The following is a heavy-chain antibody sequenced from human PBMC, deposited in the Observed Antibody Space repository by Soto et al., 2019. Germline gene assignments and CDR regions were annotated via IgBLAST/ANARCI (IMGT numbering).Heavy chain of an antibody. CDR3: TKDPWLDY. Sequence: QVQLVESGGCVVQPGRSLRLSCAASGFTFSSYGIHWVRQAPGKGLEWVAVISYDGRNKYYADSVKGRFTISRDNSKNTVYLQMNSLRGEDTSVYYCTKDPWLDYWGQGTLVTVSS. J-gene: IGHJ4*02. CDR2: ISYDGRNK. D-gene: IGHD5-12*01. CDR1: GFTFSSYG. V-gene: IGHV3-30*18.